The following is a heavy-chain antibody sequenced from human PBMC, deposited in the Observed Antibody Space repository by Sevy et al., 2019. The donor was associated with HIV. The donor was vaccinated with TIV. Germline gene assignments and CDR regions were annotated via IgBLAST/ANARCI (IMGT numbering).Heavy chain of an antibody. CDR1: GFTFSSFF. V-gene: IGHV3-30*18. CDR2: ISYDGSSK. D-gene: IGHD1-26*01. CDR3: VKGGVTWELLDY. J-gene: IGHJ4*02. Sequence: GGSLRLSCAASGFTFSSFFMHWVRQAPGKGLEWVTIISYDGSSKYYADSVKGRFTISRDNSENILYLQMNSLRTDDTAVYYCVKGGVTWELLDYWGQGTLVTVSS.